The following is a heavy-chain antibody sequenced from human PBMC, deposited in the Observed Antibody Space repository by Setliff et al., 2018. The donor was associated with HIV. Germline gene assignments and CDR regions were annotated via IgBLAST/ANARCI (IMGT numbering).Heavy chain of an antibody. V-gene: IGHV4-34*01. CDR2: INHSGST. Sequence: KPSETLSLTCAVYGGSFSGYYWSWIRQPPGKGLEWIGEINHSGSTNYNPSLKSRVTMSVDTSKNQSSLKLSSVTAADTAVYYCASAQYNFWSGYYIPDHWGQGTLVTVSS. D-gene: IGHD3-3*01. CDR1: GGSFSGYY. J-gene: IGHJ4*02. CDR3: ASAQYNFWSGYYIPDH.